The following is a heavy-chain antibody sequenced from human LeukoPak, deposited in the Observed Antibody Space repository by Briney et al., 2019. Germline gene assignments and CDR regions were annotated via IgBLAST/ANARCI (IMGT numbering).Heavy chain of an antibody. Sequence: PGGSLRLSCAASGFSFSNAWMDWVRLAPGKGLEWVSLIYSGGSTYYPDSVKGRFTISRDNFKNTLFLQMNSLRAEDTAVYYCACGEWPQNYWGQGTLVTVSS. CDR3: ACGEWPQNY. J-gene: IGHJ4*02. D-gene: IGHD3-10*01. CDR2: IYSGGST. V-gene: IGHV3-53*01. CDR1: GFSFSNAW.